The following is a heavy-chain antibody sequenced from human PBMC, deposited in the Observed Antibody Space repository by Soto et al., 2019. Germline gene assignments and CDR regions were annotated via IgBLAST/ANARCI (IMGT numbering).Heavy chain of an antibody. CDR1: GFTFSSYS. D-gene: IGHD3-9*01. V-gene: IGHV3-21*01. CDR2: ISSSSSYI. Sequence: GGSLRLSCAASGFTFSSYSMNWVRQAPGKGLEWFSSISSSSSYIYYADSVKGRFTISRDNAKNSLYLQMNSLRAEDTAVYYCARGPTYYDILTGYSYWGQGTLVTVSS. CDR3: ARGPTYYDILTGYSY. J-gene: IGHJ4*02.